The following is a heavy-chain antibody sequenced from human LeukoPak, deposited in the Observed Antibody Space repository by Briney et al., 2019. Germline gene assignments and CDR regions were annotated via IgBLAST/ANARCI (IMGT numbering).Heavy chain of an antibody. D-gene: IGHD3-22*01. CDR1: GFTFSTYT. CDR2: LSSDRRYI. CDR3: AKAKITLIVVANPNSGALDI. Sequence: GGSLRLSCAASGFTFSTYTMNWVRQAPGRGLEWVSSLSSDRRYIYYADSMKGRFTISRDNAKNSLYLQMNSLRAEDTALYYCAKAKITLIVVANPNSGALDIWGQGTMVTVSS. J-gene: IGHJ3*02. V-gene: IGHV3-21*04.